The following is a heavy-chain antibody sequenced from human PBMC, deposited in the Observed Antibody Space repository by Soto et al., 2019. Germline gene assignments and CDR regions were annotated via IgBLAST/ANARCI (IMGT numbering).Heavy chain of an antibody. J-gene: IGHJ4*02. Sequence: ASVKVSCKASGGTFSSYTISWVRQAPGQGLEWMGRIIPNLGIANYAQKFQGRVTMTADTSTSTAYMELSSLRSDDTAVYYCARAYYYDFWSGYYYYFDYWGQGTLVTVSS. V-gene: IGHV1-69*02. D-gene: IGHD3-3*01. CDR3: ARAYYYDFWSGYYYYFDY. CDR1: GGTFSSYT. CDR2: IIPNLGIA.